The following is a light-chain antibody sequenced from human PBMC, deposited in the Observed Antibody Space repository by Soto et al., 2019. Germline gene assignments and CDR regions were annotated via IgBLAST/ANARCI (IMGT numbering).Light chain of an antibody. CDR3: CSYAGSNSWV. J-gene: IGLJ3*02. Sequence: QSALTQPASVSGSPGQSITVSCTGTSSDVGSDNIVSWYQQHPGEAPKVMIYEGNKRPSGVSDRFFGSKSGNTASLTISGLQAEDEADYYCCSYAGSNSWVFGGGTKLTVL. V-gene: IGLV2-23*01. CDR2: EGN. CDR1: SSDVGSDNI.